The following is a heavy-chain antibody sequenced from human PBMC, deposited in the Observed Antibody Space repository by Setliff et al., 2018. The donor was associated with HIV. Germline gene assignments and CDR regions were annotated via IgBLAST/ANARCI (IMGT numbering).Heavy chain of an antibody. Sequence: SETLSLTCTVSGGSISSTTYYWGWIRQPPGKGLEWIGTIYYSGSTYYNPSLKSRVTISVDTSKNQFSLKLRSVTAADTAVYYCARSRESSGYYRDYYYYLDVWGKGTTVTVSS. CDR1: GGSISSTTYY. D-gene: IGHD6-19*01. V-gene: IGHV4-39*07. CDR2: IYYSGST. J-gene: IGHJ6*03. CDR3: ARSRESSGYYRDYYYYLDV.